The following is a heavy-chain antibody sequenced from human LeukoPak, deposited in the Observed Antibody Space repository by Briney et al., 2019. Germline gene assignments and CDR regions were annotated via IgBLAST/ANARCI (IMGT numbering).Heavy chain of an antibody. CDR3: ARTYTREHWFDS. D-gene: IGHD2-2*02. CDR2: VYSSGST. CDR1: GGSFSGYY. J-gene: IGHJ5*01. Sequence: SETLSLTCAVYGGSFSGYYWSWIRQPPGKGLEWIGYVYSSGSTNYNTSLKSRVTISVDTSKNQFSLKLSSVTAADTALYYCARTYTREHWFDSWGQGTLVTVSS. V-gene: IGHV4-59*01.